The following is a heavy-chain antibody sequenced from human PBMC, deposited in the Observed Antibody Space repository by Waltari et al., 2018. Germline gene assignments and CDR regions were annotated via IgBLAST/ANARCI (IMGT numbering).Heavy chain of an antibody. CDR2: IIPIFGTA. CDR3: AREGEQLEGISRYYYYGMDV. J-gene: IGHJ6*02. V-gene: IGHV1-69*08. CDR1: GGTFSSYA. D-gene: IGHD6-6*01. Sequence: QVQLVQSGAEVKKPGSSVKVSCKASGGTFSSYAISWVRQAPGQGLEWMGRIIPIFGTANYAQKFQGRVTITADKSTSTAYMELSSLRSEDTAVYYCAREGEQLEGISRYYYYGMDVWGQGTTVTVSS.